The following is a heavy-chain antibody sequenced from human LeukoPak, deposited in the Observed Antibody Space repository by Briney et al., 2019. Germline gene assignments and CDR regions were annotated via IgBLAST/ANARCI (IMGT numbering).Heavy chain of an antibody. Sequence: GGSLRLSCAASGFTFSSYAMSWVRQAPGKGLEWVATISGSGDTTYYADSVKGRFTISRDNSKNTLYLQMNSLRAEDTAVYYCAKDPRGSSGSFDYWGQGTLVTVSS. CDR3: AKDPRGSSGSFDY. CDR2: ISGSGDTT. V-gene: IGHV3-23*01. J-gene: IGHJ4*02. D-gene: IGHD3-10*01. CDR1: GFTFSSYA.